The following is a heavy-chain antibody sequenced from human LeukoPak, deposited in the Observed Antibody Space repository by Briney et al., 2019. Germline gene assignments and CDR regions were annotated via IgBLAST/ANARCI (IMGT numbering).Heavy chain of an antibody. D-gene: IGHD5-12*01. V-gene: IGHV4-59*01. J-gene: IGHJ4*02. Sequence: KPSETMSLTCTVSGGSISRYYWSWIRQPPGKGLEWIGYIYYSGSTNYNPSLKSRVTISVDTSKNQFSLKLSSVTAADTAVYYCARVGYSGYDLWGQGTLVTVSS. CDR1: GGSISRYY. CDR2: IYYSGST. CDR3: ARVGYSGYDL.